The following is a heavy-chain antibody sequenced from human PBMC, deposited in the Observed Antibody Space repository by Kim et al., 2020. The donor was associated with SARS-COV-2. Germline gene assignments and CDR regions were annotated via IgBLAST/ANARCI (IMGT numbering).Heavy chain of an antibody. Sequence: NPTYAQGFTGRFVLSLDTSVSTAYLQSSSLRAEDTAVYYCARGPGGMDVWGQGTTVTVSS. J-gene: IGHJ6*02. CDR3: ARGPGGMDV. CDR2: NP. V-gene: IGHV7-4-1*02.